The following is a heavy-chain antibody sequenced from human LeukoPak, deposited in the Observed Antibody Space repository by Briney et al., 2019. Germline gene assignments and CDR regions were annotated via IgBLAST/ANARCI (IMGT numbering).Heavy chain of an antibody. J-gene: IGHJ4*02. Sequence: GGSLRLSCGTSGFTFASHAMSWVRLAPGKGLEWVSSISGSGGTTSYADSVKGRFTISRDNSKNTLSLQMSSLRAEDTALYYCAKPAGQQLVYYFDYWGQGTLVTVSS. CDR1: GFTFASHA. D-gene: IGHD6-13*01. V-gene: IGHV3-23*01. CDR2: ISGSGGTT. CDR3: AKPAGQQLVYYFDY.